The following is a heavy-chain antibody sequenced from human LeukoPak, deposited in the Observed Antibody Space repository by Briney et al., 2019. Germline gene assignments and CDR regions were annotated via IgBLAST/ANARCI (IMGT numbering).Heavy chain of an antibody. CDR1: TSTFSDYG. D-gene: IGHD6-13*01. CDR2: IRYNGTKT. J-gene: IGHJ1*01. V-gene: IGHV3-30*02. CDR3: AKGEGNSWRADYFQH. Sequence: GGSLRLSCIGSTSTFSDYGMHWVRQAPGKGLEWVAFIRYNGTKTYYADSAKGRFTISRDNSKNTLYLQMNSLRAEDTAVHYCAKGEGNSWRADYFQHWGQGTLVTVSS.